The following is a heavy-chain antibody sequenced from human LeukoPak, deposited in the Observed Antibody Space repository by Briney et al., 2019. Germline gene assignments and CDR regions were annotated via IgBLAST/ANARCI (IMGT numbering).Heavy chain of an antibody. CDR3: ARNLLLWFGELLPEFDY. Sequence: SQTLSLTCAISGDRVSSNSAAWNWIRQSPSRGLEWLGRTYYRSKWYNDYAVSVKSRITINPDTSKNQFSLQLNSVTPEDTAVYYCARNLLLWFGELLPEFDYWGQGTLVTVSS. CDR2: TYYRSKWYN. V-gene: IGHV6-1*01. D-gene: IGHD3-10*01. J-gene: IGHJ4*02. CDR1: GDRVSSNSAA.